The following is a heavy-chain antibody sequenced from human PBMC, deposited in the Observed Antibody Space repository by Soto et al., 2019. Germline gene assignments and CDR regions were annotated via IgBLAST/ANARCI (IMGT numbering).Heavy chain of an antibody. CDR1: GYTLTELS. CDR3: ATDSGRRAGGDAFDI. CDR2: FDPEDGET. D-gene: IGHD1-26*01. Sequence: GASVKVSCKVSGYTLTELSMHCVRQAPGKGLEWMGGFDPEDGETIYAQKFQGRVTMTEDTSTDTAYMELSSLRSEDTAVYYCATDSGRRAGGDAFDIWGQGTMVTVSS. J-gene: IGHJ3*02. V-gene: IGHV1-24*01.